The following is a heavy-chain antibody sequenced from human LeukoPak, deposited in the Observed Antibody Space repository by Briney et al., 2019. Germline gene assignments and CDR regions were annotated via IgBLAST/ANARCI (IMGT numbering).Heavy chain of an antibody. CDR3: ARDYDILTGYPSTSDAFDI. J-gene: IGHJ3*02. D-gene: IGHD3-9*01. CDR2: IIPIFGTA. V-gene: IGHV1-69*13. Sequence: ASVKVSCKASGGTFSSYAISWVRQAPGQGLEWMGGIIPIFGTANYAQKFQGRVTITADESTSTAYMELSSLRSEDTAVYYCARDYDILTGYPSTSDAFDIWGQGTMVTVSS. CDR1: GGTFSSYA.